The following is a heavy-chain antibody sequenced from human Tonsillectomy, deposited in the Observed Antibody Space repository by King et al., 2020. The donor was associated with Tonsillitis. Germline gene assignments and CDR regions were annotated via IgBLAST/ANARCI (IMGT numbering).Heavy chain of an antibody. CDR1: GYNFNNYW. V-gene: IGHV5-51*01. CDR2: IYPGDSDT. D-gene: IGHD3-10*01. Sequence: QLVQSGVEVKKPGESLKISCQGSGYNFNNYWIGWVRQMPGKGLECMGIIYPGDSDTRYSPSFQGQVTISADKSISTAYLHWRSLKASDTAMYYCARGRPLVRGEHWFDPWGQGTLVTVSS. CDR3: ARGRPLVRGEHWFDP. J-gene: IGHJ5*02.